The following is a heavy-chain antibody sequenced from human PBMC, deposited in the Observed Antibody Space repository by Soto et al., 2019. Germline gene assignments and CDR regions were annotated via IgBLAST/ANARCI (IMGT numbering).Heavy chain of an antibody. D-gene: IGHD6-19*01. J-gene: IGHJ4*02. V-gene: IGHV1-2*02. CDR1: GYTFSDYY. CDR3: ARLQIEVAGTN. Sequence: ASVKVSCKASGYTFSDYYMHWVRQAPGQGLEWMGWINANRGGTTYAQKFQGRVTMTRDTSISTAYMELSRLSSDDTAIYYCARLQIEVAGTNWGQGTLVTVSS. CDR2: INANRGGT.